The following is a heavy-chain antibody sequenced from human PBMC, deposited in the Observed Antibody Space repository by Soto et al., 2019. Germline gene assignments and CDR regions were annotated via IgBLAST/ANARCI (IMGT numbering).Heavy chain of an antibody. Sequence: SETLSLTCTVSGGSISSSSYYWGWIRQPPGKGLEWIGKIYHSGSTYYNPSLKSRVTISVDKSKNQFSLKLSSVTAADTAVYYCARGPKAVSYGMDVWGQGTTVTVSS. V-gene: IGHV4-39*07. CDR3: ARGPKAVSYGMDV. CDR1: GGSISSSSYY. CDR2: IYHSGST. J-gene: IGHJ6*02.